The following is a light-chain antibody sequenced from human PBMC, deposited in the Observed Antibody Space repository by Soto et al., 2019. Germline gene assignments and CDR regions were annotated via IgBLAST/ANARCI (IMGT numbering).Light chain of an antibody. CDR3: HQSYAFLLTP. CDR2: AAS. V-gene: IGKV1-39*01. Sequence: SQMIMYQYSLSASVGDRVTITCRASQSISSYLNWYQQKPGQATKLMIYAASRLQSGVPSRFSGSGSGTDLTLTISIFYPEAFAIQYCHQSYAFLLTPFGAVTKVAIK. CDR1: QSISSY. J-gene: IGKJ3*01.